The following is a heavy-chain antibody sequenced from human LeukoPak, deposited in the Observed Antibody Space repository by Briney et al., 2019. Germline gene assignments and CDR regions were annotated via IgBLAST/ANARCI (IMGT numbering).Heavy chain of an antibody. CDR1: GFTFSSYS. J-gene: IGHJ4*02. Sequence: GGSLRLSCAASGFTFSSYSMNWVRQAPGKGLVWVSRINSDGSSTSYADSVKGRFTISRDNAKNTLYLQMNSLRAEDTAVYYCARGYSSSWYGPFDYWGQGTLVTVSS. CDR2: INSDGSST. V-gene: IGHV3-74*01. D-gene: IGHD6-13*01. CDR3: ARGYSSSWYGPFDY.